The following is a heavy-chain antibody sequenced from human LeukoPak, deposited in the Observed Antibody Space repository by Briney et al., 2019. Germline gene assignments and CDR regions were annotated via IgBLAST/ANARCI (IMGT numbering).Heavy chain of an antibody. CDR3: ARDHSSGWYGY. J-gene: IGHJ4*02. D-gene: IGHD6-19*01. CDR2: ISSSSRYI. Sequence: GGSLRLSCAASGFTFSSYSMNWVRQAPGKGLEWVSSISSSSRYIYYADSVKGRFTISRDNAKNSLYLQMNSLRAEDTAVYYCARDHSSGWYGYWGQGTLVTVSS. V-gene: IGHV3-21*01. CDR1: GFTFSSYS.